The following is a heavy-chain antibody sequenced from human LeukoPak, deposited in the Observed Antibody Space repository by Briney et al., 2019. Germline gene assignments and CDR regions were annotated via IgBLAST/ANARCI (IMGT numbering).Heavy chain of an antibody. CDR2: INSDGSST. CDR1: GFTFSSYW. J-gene: IGHJ3*02. CDR3: ARVTSSGFYDAFDI. Sequence: HPGGSLRLSCAASGFTFSSYWMHWVRQAPGKGLVWVPRINSDGSSTSYADSVKGRFTISRDNAKNTLYLQMNSLRAEDTAVYYCARVTSSGFYDAFDIWGQGTMVTVSS. V-gene: IGHV3-74*01. D-gene: IGHD6-19*01.